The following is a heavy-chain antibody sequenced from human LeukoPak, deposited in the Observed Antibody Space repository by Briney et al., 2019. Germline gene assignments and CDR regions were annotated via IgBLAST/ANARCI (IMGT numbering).Heavy chain of an antibody. J-gene: IGHJ2*01. CDR2: ISDSGGRT. D-gene: IGHD6-6*01. Sequence: PGGSLRLSCAAFGFTFSSYAMTWVRQAPGKGLEWVSSISDSGGRTYYADSVKGRCTISRDNSKNTLYLQMNSLRAEDTAVYYCASPVPPIAASGDWYFDLWGRGTLVTVSS. CDR3: ASPVPPIAASGDWYFDL. CDR1: GFTFSSYA. V-gene: IGHV3-23*01.